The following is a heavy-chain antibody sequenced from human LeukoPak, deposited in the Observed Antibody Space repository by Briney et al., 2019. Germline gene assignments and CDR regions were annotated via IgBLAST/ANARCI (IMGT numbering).Heavy chain of an antibody. CDR1: GFTFSSYA. Sequence: PGGSLRLSCAASGFTFSSYAMHWVRQAPGKGLEWVAVISYDGSNKYYADSVKGRFTISRDNSKNTPYLQMNSLRAEDTAVYYCARVPGDSSGDYWGQGTLVTVSS. D-gene: IGHD3-22*01. J-gene: IGHJ4*02. CDR2: ISYDGSNK. CDR3: ARVPGDSSGDY. V-gene: IGHV3-30*01.